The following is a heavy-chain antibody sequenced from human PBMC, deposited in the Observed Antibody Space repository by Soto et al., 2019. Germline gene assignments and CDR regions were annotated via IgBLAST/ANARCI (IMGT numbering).Heavy chain of an antibody. J-gene: IGHJ4*02. Sequence: PVKVSCKASGGTFSSDAVSWVRQAPGQGLEWMGGLIPILGTTHYAQKFQGRVTITADESTNTAYMELSSLRSDDTAVYYCARASGYVSGWYHDYWGQGTRVTVSS. D-gene: IGHD6-19*01. CDR3: ARASGYVSGWYHDY. CDR1: GGTFSSDA. V-gene: IGHV1-69*13. CDR2: LIPILGTT.